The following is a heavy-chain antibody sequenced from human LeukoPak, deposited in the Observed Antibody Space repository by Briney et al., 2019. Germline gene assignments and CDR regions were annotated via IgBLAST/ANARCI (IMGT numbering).Heavy chain of an antibody. V-gene: IGHV1-18*01. CDR3: ARVGYDSSGYYYYYYGMGV. Sequence: ASVKVSCKASGYTFTSYGISWVRQAPGHGLEWMGWISAYNGNTNYAQKLQGRVTMTTDTSTSTAYMELRSLRSDDTAVYYCARVGYDSSGYYYYYYGMGVWGQGTTVTVSS. J-gene: IGHJ6*02. CDR1: GYTFTSYG. CDR2: ISAYNGNT. D-gene: IGHD3-22*01.